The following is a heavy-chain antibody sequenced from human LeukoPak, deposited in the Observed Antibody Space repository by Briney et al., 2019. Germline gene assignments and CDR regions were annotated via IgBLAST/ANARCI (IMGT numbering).Heavy chain of an antibody. Sequence: GGSLRLSCAASGFTFSSYGMHWVRQAPGKGLEWVAVIWDDGSEKYYADSVKGRFSISRDNSENTLSLQVNSLRDEDTAVYYCAREWIQLWQDYWGQGTLVTVSS. V-gene: IGHV3-33*01. CDR1: GFTFSSYG. CDR2: IWDDGSEK. J-gene: IGHJ4*02. CDR3: AREWIQLWQDY. D-gene: IGHD5-18*01.